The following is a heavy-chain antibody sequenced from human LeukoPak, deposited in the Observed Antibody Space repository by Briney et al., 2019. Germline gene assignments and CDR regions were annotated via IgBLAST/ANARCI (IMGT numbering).Heavy chain of an antibody. J-gene: IGHJ6*03. V-gene: IGHV1-69*13. Sequence: ASVKVSCKASGYTFTGYYMHWVRQAPGQGLEWMGGIIPIFGTANYAQKFQGRVTITADESTSTAYMELSSLRSEDTAVYYCARDDRRTYYMDVWGKGTTVTVSS. D-gene: IGHD3-16*02. CDR1: GYTFTGYY. CDR2: IIPIFGTA. CDR3: ARDDRRTYYMDV.